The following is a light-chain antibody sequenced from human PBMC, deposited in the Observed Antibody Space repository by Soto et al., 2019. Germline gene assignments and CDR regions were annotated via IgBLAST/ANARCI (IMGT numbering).Light chain of an antibody. J-gene: IGKJ1*01. Sequence: FVMTQSPATLSVSPGEVSTLSCRASQGIGDTLAWYQHKPGQTPRLLIYDTSTRATGVPARFSGSRSGTEFTLTISSLQPDDFATYYCQQYNSYSFGQGTKVDIK. V-gene: IGKV3-15*01. CDR1: QGIGDT. CDR3: QQYNSYS. CDR2: DTS.